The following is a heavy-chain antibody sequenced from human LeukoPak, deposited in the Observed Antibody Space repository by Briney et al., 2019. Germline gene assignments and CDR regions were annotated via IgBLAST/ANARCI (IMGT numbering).Heavy chain of an antibody. J-gene: IGHJ4*02. CDR1: GYTFTGYY. D-gene: IGHD3-10*01. CDR2: INPNSGGT. CDR3: ARGLLWFGDLLYAGDIDY. Sequence: ASVKVSCKASGYTFTGYYMHWVRQAPGQGLEWMGWINPNSGGTNYAQKFQGRVTMTRDTSISTAYMELSRLRSEDTAVYYCARGLLWFGDLLYAGDIDYWGQGTLVTVSS. V-gene: IGHV1-2*02.